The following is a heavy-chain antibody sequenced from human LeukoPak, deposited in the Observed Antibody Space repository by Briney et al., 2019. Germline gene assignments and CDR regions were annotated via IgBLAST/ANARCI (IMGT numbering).Heavy chain of an antibody. CDR1: GFTFSSYA. CDR3: AKDWGAAAGIDY. V-gene: IGHV3-30*02. D-gene: IGHD6-13*01. Sequence: GGSLRLSCAASGFTFSSYAMYRVRQAPGKGLEWVAFIRYDGSNKYYADSVKGRFTISRDNSKNTLYLQMNSLRAEDTAVYYCAKDWGAAAGIDYWGQGTLVTVSS. J-gene: IGHJ4*02. CDR2: IRYDGSNK.